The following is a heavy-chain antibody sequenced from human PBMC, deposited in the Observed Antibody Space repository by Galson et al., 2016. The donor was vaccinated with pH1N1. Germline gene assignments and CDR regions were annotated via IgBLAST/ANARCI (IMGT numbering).Heavy chain of an antibody. CDR2: IKPNSGDT. J-gene: IGHJ4*02. CDR3: ARGRYCNNRDCFMGIDS. V-gene: IGHV1-2*02. CDR1: GYTFTGYY. Sequence: SVKVSCKASGYTFTGYYIHWVRQAPGQGLEWMGWIKPNSGDTKYAQKFQGRVTMTRDTSISTAYMELSSLRSDDPAIYYCARGRYCNNRDCFMGIDSWGQGTLVTVSS. D-gene: IGHD2-8*01.